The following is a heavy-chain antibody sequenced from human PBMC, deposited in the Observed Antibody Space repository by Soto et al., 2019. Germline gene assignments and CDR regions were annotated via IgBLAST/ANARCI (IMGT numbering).Heavy chain of an antibody. CDR2: IYPGDSDT. CDR1: GYSFTSYW. D-gene: IGHD3-3*01. V-gene: IGHV5-51*01. CDR3: ASGPRYDFWSGYSEPKYYYYGMDV. Sequence: HGESLKISCKGSGYSFTSYWIGWVRQMPGKGLEWMGIIYPGDSDTRYSPSFQGQVTISADKSISTAYLQWSSLKASDTAMYYCASGPRYDFWSGYSEPKYYYYGMDVWGQGTTVTVSS. J-gene: IGHJ6*02.